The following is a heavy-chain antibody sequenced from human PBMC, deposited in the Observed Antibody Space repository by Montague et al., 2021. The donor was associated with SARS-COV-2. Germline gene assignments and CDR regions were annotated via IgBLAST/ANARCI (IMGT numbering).Heavy chain of an antibody. Sequence: SETLSLTCTVSGGSISSSSYYWGWIRQPPGKGLEWIGSIYYSGSTYYXPSVKSRVTISVDTSKNQFSLKLSSVTAADTAVYYCARQKRRITIFGVVIPPVLPWFDPWGQGTLVTVSP. V-gene: IGHV4-39*01. CDR2: IYYSGST. D-gene: IGHD3-3*01. CDR3: ARQKRRITIFGVVIPPVLPWFDP. CDR1: GGSISSSSYY. J-gene: IGHJ5*02.